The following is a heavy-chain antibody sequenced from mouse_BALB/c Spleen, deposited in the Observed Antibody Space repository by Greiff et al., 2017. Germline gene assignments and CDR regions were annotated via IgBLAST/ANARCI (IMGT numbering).Heavy chain of an antibody. CDR2: IDTSDSYT. J-gene: IGHJ2*01. V-gene: IGHV1-69*01. CDR3: ARSGTTALYYFDY. D-gene: IGHD1-2*01. CDR1: GYTFTDYW. Sequence: VQLQQPGAELVMPGASVKMSCKASGYTFTDYWMHWVKQRPGQGLEWIGAIDTSDSYTSYNQKFKGKATLTVDESSSTAYMQLSSLTSEDSAVYYCARSGTTALYYFDYWGQGTTLTVSS.